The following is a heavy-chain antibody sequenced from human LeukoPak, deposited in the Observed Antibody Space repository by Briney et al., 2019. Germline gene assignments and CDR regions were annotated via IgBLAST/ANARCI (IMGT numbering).Heavy chain of an antibody. J-gene: IGHJ4*02. Sequence: GGSLRLSCAASGFTFSNFWMHWVRQAPGKGLVWVAVIWYDGSNKYYADSVKGRFTISRDNSKNTLYLQMNSLRAEDTAVYYCARDYDILTGYPRGGFDYWGQGTLVTVSS. CDR3: ARDYDILTGYPRGGFDY. CDR2: IWYDGSNK. V-gene: IGHV3-33*08. D-gene: IGHD3-9*01. CDR1: GFTFSNFW.